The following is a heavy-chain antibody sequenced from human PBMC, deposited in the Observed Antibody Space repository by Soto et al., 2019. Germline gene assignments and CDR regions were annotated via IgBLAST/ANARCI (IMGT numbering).Heavy chain of an antibody. CDR1: GGSISSGGYY. CDR3: ARIPAYYYDSSSEGGHFDY. Sequence: PSETLSLTCTVSGGSISSGGYYWSWIRQHPGKGLEWIGYIYYSGSTYYNPSLKSRVTISVDTSKNQFSLKLSSVTAADTAVYYCARIPAYYYDSSSEGGHFDYWGQGTLVTVSS. CDR2: IYYSGST. J-gene: IGHJ4*02. V-gene: IGHV4-31*03. D-gene: IGHD3-22*01.